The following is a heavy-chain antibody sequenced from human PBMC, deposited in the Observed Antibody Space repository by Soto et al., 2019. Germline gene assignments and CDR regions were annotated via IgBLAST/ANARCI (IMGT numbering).Heavy chain of an antibody. CDR2: ILVDGRT. J-gene: IGHJ3*02. CDR3: AKATATGGGAFDI. D-gene: IGHD2-8*02. CDR1: GFICSSYD. Sequence: GGSLRLSCAASGFICSSYDMSWVRQAPGKGLEWVSTILVDGRTFYVDSVKGRFTISRDNSKNTVYLQMNSLTAEDTALYYCAKATATGGGAFDIFGQGTMVTVSS. V-gene: IGHV3-23*01.